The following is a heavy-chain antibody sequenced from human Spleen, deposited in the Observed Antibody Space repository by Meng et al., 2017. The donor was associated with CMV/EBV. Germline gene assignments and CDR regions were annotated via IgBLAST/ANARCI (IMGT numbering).Heavy chain of an antibody. CDR3: ARWGLITMVRGVTGPYYYYGMDV. CDR2: IGTAGDT. V-gene: IGHV3-13*01. J-gene: IGHJ6*02. CDR1: GFTFSSND. Sequence: GGSLRLSCAASGFTFSSNDMHWVRQATGKGLEWVSAIGTAGDTYYPGSVKGRFTISRENAKNSLYLQMNSLRAGDTAVYYCARWGLITMVRGVTGPYYYYGMDVWGQGTTVTVSS. D-gene: IGHD3-10*01.